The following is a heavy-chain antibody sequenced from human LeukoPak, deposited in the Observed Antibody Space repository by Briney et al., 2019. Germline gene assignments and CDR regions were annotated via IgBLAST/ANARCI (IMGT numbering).Heavy chain of an antibody. CDR2: MFYAGSG. J-gene: IGHJ4*02. V-gene: IGHV4-59*01. CDR3: ATNLPGYSYGYWAV. Sequence: KSSETLSLTCTVSGGSMSNYYWNWIRQPPGKGLEWIGYMFYAGSGKYNPSLKSRVTISVDTSKRQISLKLTSVTAADTAVYYCATNLPGYSYGYWAVWGQGTLVTVSS. CDR1: GGSMSNYY. D-gene: IGHD5-18*01.